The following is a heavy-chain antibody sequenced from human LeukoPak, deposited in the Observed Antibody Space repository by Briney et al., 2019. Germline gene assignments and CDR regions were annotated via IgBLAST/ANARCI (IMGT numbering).Heavy chain of an antibody. V-gene: IGHV3-48*04. J-gene: IGHJ4*02. CDR3: AREEGATTVYYFDY. Sequence: GGSLRLSCAASGFTFSSYSMNWVRQAPGKGLEWVSYISSSSSTIYYADSVKGRFTISRDNAKNSLYLQMNSLRAEDMAVYYCAREEGATTVYYFDYWGQGTLVTVSS. CDR2: ISSSSSTI. D-gene: IGHD1-26*01. CDR1: GFTFSSYS.